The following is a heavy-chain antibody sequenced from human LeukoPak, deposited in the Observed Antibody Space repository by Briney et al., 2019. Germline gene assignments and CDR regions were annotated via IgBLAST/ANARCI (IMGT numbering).Heavy chain of an antibody. CDR3: AGVMTTVMGAFDI. Sequence: SETLSLTCTVSGGSMSHHWSWIRQSPGKGLEWIGYISHTASTNYNPSLKSRVTISVDTSKNQFSLKLSSVTAADTAVYYCAGVMTTVMGAFDIWGQGTMVTVSS. CDR1: GGSMSHH. V-gene: IGHV4-59*11. D-gene: IGHD4-17*01. J-gene: IGHJ3*02. CDR2: ISHTAST.